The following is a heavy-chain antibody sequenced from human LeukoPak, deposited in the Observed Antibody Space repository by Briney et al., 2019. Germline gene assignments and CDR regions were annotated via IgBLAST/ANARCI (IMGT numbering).Heavy chain of an antibody. CDR2: TYTSGST. J-gene: IGHJ3*02. D-gene: IGHD2-2*01. V-gene: IGHV4-61*02. CDR1: GGSISSGSYY. CDR3: ARVGYCSSTSCPRAFDI. Sequence: SQTLSLTCTVSGGSISSGSYYWSWIRQPAGKGLEWIGRTYTSGSTNYNPSLKSRVTISVDTSKNQFSLKLSSVTAADTAVYYCARVGYCSSTSCPRAFDIWGQGTMVTVSP.